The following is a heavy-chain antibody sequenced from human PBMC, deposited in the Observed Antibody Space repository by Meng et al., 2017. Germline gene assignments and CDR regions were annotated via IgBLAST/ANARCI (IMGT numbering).Heavy chain of an antibody. V-gene: IGHV3-30*01. J-gene: IGHJ4*02. CDR1: GFTFSSYA. CDR2: ISYDGSNK. Sequence: GGSLRLSCAASGFTFSSYAMHWVRQAPGKGLEWVAVISYDGSNKYYADSVKGRFTISRDNSKNTLYLQMNSLRAEDTAVYYCARDVEPGYCSSTSCAAFDYWGQGTLVTVSS. CDR3: ARDVEPGYCSSTSCAAFDY. D-gene: IGHD2-2*01.